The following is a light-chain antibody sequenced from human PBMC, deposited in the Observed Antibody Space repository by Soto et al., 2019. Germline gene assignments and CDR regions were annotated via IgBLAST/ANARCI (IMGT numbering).Light chain of an antibody. Sequence: DIQMTQSPSTLSASIGDSVTITCRASQSIRTWVAWHQQKPGKAPNLLIYRASSLGSGVSSRFSGSGSGTEFTLTISSLQPGDFATEYCQQYESFPLTFGQGPRLEIK. CDR1: QSIRTW. CDR3: QQYESFPLT. CDR2: RAS. J-gene: IGKJ5*01. V-gene: IGKV1-5*03.